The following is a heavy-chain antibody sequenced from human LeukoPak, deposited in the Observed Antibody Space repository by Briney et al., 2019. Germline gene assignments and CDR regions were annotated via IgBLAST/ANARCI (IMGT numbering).Heavy chain of an antibody. CDR3: AGAYYDFWSGYVDY. CDR2: ISGSGGST. J-gene: IGHJ4*02. D-gene: IGHD3-3*01. V-gene: IGHV3-23*01. Sequence: GGSLRLSCAASGFTFSSYAMSWVRQAPGKGLEWVSAISGSGGSTYYADSVKGRFTISRDNSKNTLYLQMNSLRAEDTAVYSCAGAYYDFWSGYVDYWGQGTLVTVSS. CDR1: GFTFSSYA.